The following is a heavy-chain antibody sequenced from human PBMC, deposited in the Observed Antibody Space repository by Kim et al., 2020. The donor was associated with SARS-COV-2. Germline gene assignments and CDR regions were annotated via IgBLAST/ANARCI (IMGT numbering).Heavy chain of an antibody. CDR2: ISAYNGNT. CDR1: GYTFTSYG. V-gene: IGHV1-18*01. Sequence: ASVKVSCKASGYTFTSYGISWVRQAPGQGLEWMGWISAYNGNTNYAQKLQGRVTMTTDTSTSTAYMELRSLRSDDTAVYYCARDPSMYYYDSSGYYYPDYWGQGTLVTVSS. CDR3: ARDPSMYYYDSSGYYYPDY. D-gene: IGHD3-22*01. J-gene: IGHJ4*02.